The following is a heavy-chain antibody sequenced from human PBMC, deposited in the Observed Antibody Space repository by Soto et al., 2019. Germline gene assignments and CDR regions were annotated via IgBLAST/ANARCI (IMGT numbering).Heavy chain of an antibody. CDR2: IWYDGSNK. CDR1: GFTFSSYG. D-gene: IGHD2-2*02. J-gene: IGHJ6*02. Sequence: GGSLRLSCAASGFTFSSYGMHWVRQAPGKGLEWVAVIWYDGSNKYYADSVKGRFTISRDNSKNTLYLQMNSLRAEDTAVYYCARAVVVPAAIDYGMDVWGQGTTVTVSS. V-gene: IGHV3-33*01. CDR3: ARAVVVPAAIDYGMDV.